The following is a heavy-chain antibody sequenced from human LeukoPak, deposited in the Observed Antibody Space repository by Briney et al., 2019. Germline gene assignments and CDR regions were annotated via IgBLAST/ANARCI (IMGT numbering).Heavy chain of an antibody. D-gene: IGHD2-2*01. V-gene: IGHV4-61*02. J-gene: IGHJ5*02. CDR2: IYTSGST. Sequence: SETLSLTCTVSGGSISSGSYYWSWIRQLAGKGLEWIGRIYTSGSTNYNPSLKSRVTISVDTSKNQFSLKLSSVTAADTAVYYCARYGPKPAATTGFDPWGQGTLVTVSS. CDR1: GGSISSGSYY. CDR3: ARYGPKPAATTGFDP.